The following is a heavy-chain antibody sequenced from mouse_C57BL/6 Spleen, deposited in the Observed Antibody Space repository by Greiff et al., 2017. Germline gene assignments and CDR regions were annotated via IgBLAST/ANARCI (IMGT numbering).Heavy chain of an antibody. CDR3: ARSRGEYYGSSPTSWYFDV. V-gene: IGHV1-82*01. J-gene: IGHJ1*03. CDR2: IYPGDGDT. Sequence: VQLQQSGPELVKPGASVKISCKASGYAFSSSWMNWVKQRPGKGLEWIGRIYPGDGDTNYNGKFKGKATRTADKSSSPAYMQLSSLTSEDSAVYFCARSRGEYYGSSPTSWYFDVCGTGTTVTVSS. D-gene: IGHD1-1*01. CDR1: GYAFSSSW.